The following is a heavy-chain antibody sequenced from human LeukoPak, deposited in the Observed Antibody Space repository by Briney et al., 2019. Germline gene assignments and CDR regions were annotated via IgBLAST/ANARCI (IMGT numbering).Heavy chain of an antibody. J-gene: IGHJ4*02. CDR3: ARENYGSGMLHY. Sequence: GGSLRLSCAASGFTFDDYWMSWVRQAPGKGLEWVSVIYSGGNTYYADSVKGRFTISRDNSKNTLYLQMNSLRAGDTAVYYCARENYGSGMLHYWGQGTLVTVSS. V-gene: IGHV3-53*01. D-gene: IGHD3-10*01. CDR2: IYSGGNT. CDR1: GFTFDDYW.